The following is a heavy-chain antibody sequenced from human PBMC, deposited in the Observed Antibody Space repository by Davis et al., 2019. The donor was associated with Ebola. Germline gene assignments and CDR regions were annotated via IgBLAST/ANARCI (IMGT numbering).Heavy chain of an antibody. CDR2: IKQDGSEK. Sequence: GESLKISCAASGFTFSSYWMSWVRQAPGKGLEWVANIKQDGSEKYYVDSVKGRFTISRDNAKNSLYLQMNSLRAEDTAVYYCARTRSGYGLLLDYWGQGTLVTVSS. D-gene: IGHD5-12*01. CDR3: ARTRSGYGLLLDY. V-gene: IGHV3-7*01. CDR1: GFTFSSYW. J-gene: IGHJ4*02.